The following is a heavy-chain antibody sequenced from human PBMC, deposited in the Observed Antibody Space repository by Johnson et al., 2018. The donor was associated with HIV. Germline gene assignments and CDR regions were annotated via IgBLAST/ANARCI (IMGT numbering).Heavy chain of an antibody. CDR1: GFTVSSNY. J-gene: IGHJ3*02. Sequence: VQLVESGGGVVRPGGSLRLSCAASGFTVSSNYMSWVRQAPGKGLEWVSGLHWNGYNTGYAGSVKGRFIISRDTAKKSLYLQMNSLRGEDTAVYYCARRRVAGDDAFDIWGQGTKVSVSS. D-gene: IGHD6-19*01. V-gene: IGHV3-20*04. CDR2: LHWNGYNT. CDR3: ARRRVAGDDAFDI.